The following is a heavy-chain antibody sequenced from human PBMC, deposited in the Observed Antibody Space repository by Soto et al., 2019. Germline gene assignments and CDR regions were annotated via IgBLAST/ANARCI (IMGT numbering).Heavy chain of an antibody. V-gene: IGHV3-15*07. J-gene: IGHJ6*02. Sequence: PGKGLEWVGRIKSKTDGGTTDYAAPVKGRFTISRDDSKNTLYLQMNSLKTEDTAVYYCTASSGSYYYYYGMDVWGQGTTVTVSS. CDR3: TASSGSYYYYYGMDV. D-gene: IGHD1-26*01. CDR2: IKSKTDGGTT.